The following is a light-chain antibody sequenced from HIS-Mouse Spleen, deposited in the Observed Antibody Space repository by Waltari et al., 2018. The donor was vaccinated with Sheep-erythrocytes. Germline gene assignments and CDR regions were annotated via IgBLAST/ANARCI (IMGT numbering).Light chain of an antibody. CDR1: SSNIGNNY. V-gene: IGLV1-51*01. J-gene: IGLJ3*02. CDR3: GTWDSSLSAGRV. Sequence: QSVLTQPPSVSAAPGQKVTISCSGSSSNIGNNYVSWYQQLPGTAPKLLIYHKNMRPSGIPDRFAGSKSGTSATLGITGLQTGDEADYYCGTWDSSLSAGRVFGGGTKLTVL. CDR2: HKN.